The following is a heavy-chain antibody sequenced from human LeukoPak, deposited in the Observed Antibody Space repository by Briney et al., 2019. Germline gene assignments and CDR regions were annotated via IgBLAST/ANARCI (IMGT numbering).Heavy chain of an antibody. CDR1: GFSFTSYW. Sequence: GESLKISCKGSGFSFTSYWIGWVRQMPGKGLEWMGIIYPGDSDTGYSPSFQGQVTISADKSISTAYLQWSSLKASDTAMYYCARILDFWSGYSYFDYWGQGTLVTVSS. V-gene: IGHV5-51*01. J-gene: IGHJ4*02. CDR2: IYPGDSDT. D-gene: IGHD3-3*01. CDR3: ARILDFWSGYSYFDY.